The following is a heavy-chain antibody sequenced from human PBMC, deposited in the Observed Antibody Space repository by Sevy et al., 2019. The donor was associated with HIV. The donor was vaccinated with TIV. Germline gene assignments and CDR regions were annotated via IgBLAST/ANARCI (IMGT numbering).Heavy chain of an antibody. V-gene: IGHV4-38-2*02. CDR1: GDSMTSFFY. CDR2: IYHTGTT. J-gene: IGHJ4*02. Sequence: SETLSLTCVVSGDSMTSFFYWGWIRQSPGKGLEWIGSIYHTGTTYSNPSLKSRVTISIDTSQNQFSLRLRSVTAADTAVYYCARELYSGHYGYWGQRTLVTVSS. CDR3: ARELYSGHYGY. D-gene: IGHD5-12*01.